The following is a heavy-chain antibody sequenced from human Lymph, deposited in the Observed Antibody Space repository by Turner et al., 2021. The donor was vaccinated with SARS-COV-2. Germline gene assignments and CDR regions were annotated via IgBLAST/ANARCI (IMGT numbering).Heavy chain of an antibody. V-gene: IGHV4-39*01. J-gene: IGHJ2*01. CDR1: GGSISSSSSY. D-gene: IGHD6-19*01. CDR2: FYYSGST. Sequence: QQQLPESGPGMVMPSETLSLTCTVPGGSISSSSSYWGWILQPPGKGLEWVGSFYYSGSTYYNASLKSRVTISVDTSKNQFSLKLSSVTAADTAVYYCARRRQWLVHWYFDLWGRGTLVTVSS. CDR3: ARRRQWLVHWYFDL.